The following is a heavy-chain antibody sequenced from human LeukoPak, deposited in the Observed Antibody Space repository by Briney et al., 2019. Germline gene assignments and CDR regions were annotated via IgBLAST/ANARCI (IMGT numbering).Heavy chain of an antibody. J-gene: IGHJ4*02. CDR1: GYTFTSYY. Sequence: ASVKVSCKASGYTFTSYYMHWVRQAPGQGLEWMGIINPSGGSTSYAQKFQGRVTMTRDMSTSTVYMELSSLRSEDMAVYYCARGRWTAHIVGYYFDYWGQGTLVTVSS. D-gene: IGHD2-21*01. V-gene: IGHV1-46*01. CDR2: INPSGGST. CDR3: ARGRWTAHIVGYYFDY.